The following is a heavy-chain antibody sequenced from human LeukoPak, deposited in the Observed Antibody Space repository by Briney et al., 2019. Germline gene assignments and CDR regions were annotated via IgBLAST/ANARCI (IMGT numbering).Heavy chain of an antibody. CDR2: IIPIFGTA. V-gene: IGHV1-69*13. CDR1: GGTFSSYA. J-gene: IGHJ3*02. CDR3: AKGLERELITLGPLDAFDI. Sequence: ASVKVSCKASGGTFSSYAISWVRQAPGQGLEWMGGIIPIFGTANYAQKFQGRVTITADESTSTAYMELSSLRAEDTAVYYCAKGLERELITLGPLDAFDIWGQGTMVTVSS. D-gene: IGHD3-22*01.